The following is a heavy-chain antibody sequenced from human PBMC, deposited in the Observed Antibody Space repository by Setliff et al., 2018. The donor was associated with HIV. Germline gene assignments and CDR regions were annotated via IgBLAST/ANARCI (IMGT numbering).Heavy chain of an antibody. CDR3: ARGGDPPYYFLGMDV. CDR2: FTSYNNQA. D-gene: IGHD3-10*01. V-gene: IGHV1-18*01. CDR1: GYTLTAYG. Sequence: ASVKVSCKISGYTLTAYGLNWVRQAPGQGPEWMGWFTSYNNQAEYAPRFQGRVTMTIDTSTSTAYMELRNLKYDDTAVYYCARGGDPPYYFLGMDVWGQGTTVTVSS. J-gene: IGHJ6*02.